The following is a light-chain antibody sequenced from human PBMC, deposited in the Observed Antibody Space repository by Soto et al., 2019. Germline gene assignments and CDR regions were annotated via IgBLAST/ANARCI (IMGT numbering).Light chain of an antibody. Sequence: EVVLTQSPATLSLFPGERATLSCRASQSVGNYLVWYQQRPGQAPRLLLYDASNRATGIPARFSGSGSGADFTLTISSLEPEDFALYYCQQRSSWPLTFGGGTRVEIK. V-gene: IGKV3-11*01. J-gene: IGKJ4*01. CDR3: QQRSSWPLT. CDR2: DAS. CDR1: QSVGNY.